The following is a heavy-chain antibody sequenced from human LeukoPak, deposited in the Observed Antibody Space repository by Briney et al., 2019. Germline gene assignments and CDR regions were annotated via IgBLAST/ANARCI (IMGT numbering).Heavy chain of an antibody. CDR1: GFTFSSYA. D-gene: IGHD2-15*01. CDR3: VRPQSPPGYCSGGSCYSYHY. CDR2: ISGSGGST. Sequence: GGSLRLSCAASGFTFSSYAMSWVRQAPGKGLEWVSAISGSGGSTYYADSVKGRFTTSRDNSKNTLYLQMNSLRAEDTAVYYCVRPQSPPGYCSGGSCYSYHYWGQGTLVTVSS. J-gene: IGHJ4*02. V-gene: IGHV3-23*01.